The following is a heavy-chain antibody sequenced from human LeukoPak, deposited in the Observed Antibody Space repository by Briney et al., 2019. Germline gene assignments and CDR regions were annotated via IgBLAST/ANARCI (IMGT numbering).Heavy chain of an antibody. D-gene: IGHD4-17*01. V-gene: IGHV4-59*08. CDR1: GGSISSYY. Sequence: ETLSLTCTVSGGSISSYYWSWIRQPPGKGLEWIGYIYYSGSTNYNPSLKSRVTISVDTSKNQFSLKLSSVTAADTAVYYCASSTVPTGYFDYWGQGTLVTVSS. J-gene: IGHJ4*02. CDR3: ASSTVPTGYFDY. CDR2: IYYSGST.